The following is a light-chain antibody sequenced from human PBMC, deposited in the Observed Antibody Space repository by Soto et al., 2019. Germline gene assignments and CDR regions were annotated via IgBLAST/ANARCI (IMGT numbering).Light chain of an antibody. J-gene: IGLJ1*01. CDR1: SSDVGGYNY. CDR3: SSYTSSRTPYG. V-gene: IGLV2-14*01. Sequence: QSALTQPASVSGSPGQSITISCTGTSSDVGGYNYVSWYQQHPGKAPKLMIYDVSNRPSGVSNRFSVSKSGNTASLTISGLQAEDEADYYCSSYTSSRTPYGFGTGTKVTVL. CDR2: DVS.